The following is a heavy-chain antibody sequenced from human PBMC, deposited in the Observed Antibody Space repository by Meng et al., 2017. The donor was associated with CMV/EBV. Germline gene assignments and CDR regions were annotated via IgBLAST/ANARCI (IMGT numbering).Heavy chain of an antibody. CDR2: MNPNSGNT. V-gene: IGHV1-8*01. Sequence: ASVKVSCKASGYTFTSYDINWVRQATGQGLEWMGWMNPNSGNTGYAQKFQGRVTMTRNTSISTAYMELNSLRAEDTAVYYCAKLIPQELRWLLYIPYYYGMDVWGQGTTVTVSS. J-gene: IGHJ6*02. CDR1: GYTFTSYD. D-gene: IGHD3-3*01. CDR3: AKLIPQELRWLLYIPYYYGMDV.